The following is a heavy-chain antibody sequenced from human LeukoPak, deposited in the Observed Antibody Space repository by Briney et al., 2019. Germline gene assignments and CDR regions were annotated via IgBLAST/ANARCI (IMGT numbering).Heavy chain of an antibody. J-gene: IGHJ4*02. CDR1: GGSISSSSYY. V-gene: IGHV4-61*01. Sequence: SETLSLTCTVSGGSISSSSYYWSWIRQPPGKGLEWIGYIYYSGSTNYNPSLKSRVTISVDTSKNQFSLKLSSVTAADTAVYYCARSRRDIVATRDRYFDYWGQGTLVTVSS. CDR2: IYYSGST. CDR3: ARSRRDIVATRDRYFDY. D-gene: IGHD5-12*01.